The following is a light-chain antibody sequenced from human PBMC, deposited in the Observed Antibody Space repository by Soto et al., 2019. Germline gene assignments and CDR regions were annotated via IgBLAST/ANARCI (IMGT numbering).Light chain of an antibody. CDR1: QSLLHSTGYNY. Sequence: DIVMTQSALSLPVTPGEPASISCRSSQSLLHSTGYNYLDWYLQKPGHSPQLLIYLGSNRASGVPDRFSGSASGTDFTLKISRVEAEDVGVHYCMQALQTPFSFGQGTKLEIK. J-gene: IGKJ2*03. CDR2: LGS. V-gene: IGKV2-28*01. CDR3: MQALQTPFS.